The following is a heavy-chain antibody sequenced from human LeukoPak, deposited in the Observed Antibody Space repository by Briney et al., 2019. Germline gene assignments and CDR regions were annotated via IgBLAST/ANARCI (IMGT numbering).Heavy chain of an antibody. CDR1: GFTFSAYA. Sequence: PGGNLRFSCAASGFTFSAYAMHGVARAPGKGREGGAVISYDGSNKYYADSVKGRLTNSGDKSKDTLYIQMNSLRPEDTAVYDCARGRGSIAGAKNPLDIWGKGTMVTVSS. D-gene: IGHD1-26*01. V-gene: IGHV3-30*01. J-gene: IGHJ3*02. CDR2: ISYDGSNK. CDR3: ARGRGSIAGAKNPLDI.